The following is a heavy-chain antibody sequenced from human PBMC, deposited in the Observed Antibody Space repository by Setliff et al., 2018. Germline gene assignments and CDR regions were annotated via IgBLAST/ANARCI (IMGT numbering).Heavy chain of an antibody. D-gene: IGHD3-10*01. CDR1: GASISSHA. CDR2: LYTSGST. Sequence: ETLSLTCNVSGASISSHAWSWIRQPPGKRLEYIGYLYTSGSTNYNPSLKSRVTMSVDTSKNQLSLKLTFVTAADTAIYYCARLIGYSYGSGGYFNSLSAFDIWGRGTMVTVSS. J-gene: IGHJ3*02. V-gene: IGHV4-4*08. CDR3: ARLIGYSYGSGGYFNSLSAFDI.